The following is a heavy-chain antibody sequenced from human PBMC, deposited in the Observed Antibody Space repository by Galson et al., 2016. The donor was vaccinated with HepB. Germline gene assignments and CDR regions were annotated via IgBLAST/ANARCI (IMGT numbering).Heavy chain of an antibody. CDR3: ARVAYCGGGCRPHFDY. Sequence: TLSLTCAVSGGSISSGTYSWSWIRQPPGKGLEWIGYIYHSGSTYYNPSLKSRVTISVDRSKNQFSLKLSSVTAADTAVYYCARVAYCGGGCRPHFDYWGQGTLVTVSS. CDR2: IYHSGST. D-gene: IGHD2-21*02. J-gene: IGHJ4*02. V-gene: IGHV4-30-2*01. CDR1: GGSISSGTYS.